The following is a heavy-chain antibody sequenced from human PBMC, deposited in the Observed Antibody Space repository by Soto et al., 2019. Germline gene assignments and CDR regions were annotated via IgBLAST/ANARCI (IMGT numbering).Heavy chain of an antibody. CDR2: IYYSGGT. CDR3: ARVQRLELVVDF. D-gene: IGHD1-7*01. J-gene: IGHJ4*02. V-gene: IGHV4-59*01. Sequence: QVQLQESGPGLVKPSQTLSLSCTVSGDSITSYYWSWIRQPPGKGLEWIGYIYYSGGTSYNPSLKSRVTISVYTSKKQFSLRLNSVTAADTAVYYCARVQRLELVVDFWGQGTLVTVSS. CDR1: GDSITSYY.